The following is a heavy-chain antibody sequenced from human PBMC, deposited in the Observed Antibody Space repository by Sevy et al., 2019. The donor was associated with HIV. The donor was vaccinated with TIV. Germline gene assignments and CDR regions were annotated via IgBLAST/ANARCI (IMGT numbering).Heavy chain of an antibody. D-gene: IGHD2-15*01. CDR2: ISDRSDTI. Sequence: GGSLRLSCAASGFIFSNYYMTWVRQAPGKGLEWVSYISDRSDTISYADSVKGRFTISRDNAKNALYLQMSSLRGEDTAVYYCARVRDRYCSGGSCYYGYFFDYWGQGTRVTVSS. CDR3: ARVRDRYCSGGSCYYGYFFDY. CDR1: GFIFSNYY. V-gene: IGHV3-48*01. J-gene: IGHJ4*02.